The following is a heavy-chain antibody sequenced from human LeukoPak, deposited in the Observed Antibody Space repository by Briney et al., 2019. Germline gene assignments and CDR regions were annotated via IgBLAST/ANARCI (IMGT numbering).Heavy chain of an antibody. D-gene: IGHD4-11*01. Sequence: PSETLSLTCTVSGGSISSYYWSWIRQPPGKGLEWIGYIYYSGSTNYNPSLKSRVTISVDTSKNQFSLKLSSVTAADTAVYYCARYRDYSNYYYYYMDVWGKGTTVTVSS. V-gene: IGHV4-59*12. CDR3: ARYRDYSNYYYYYMDV. J-gene: IGHJ6*03. CDR1: GGSISSYY. CDR2: IYYSGST.